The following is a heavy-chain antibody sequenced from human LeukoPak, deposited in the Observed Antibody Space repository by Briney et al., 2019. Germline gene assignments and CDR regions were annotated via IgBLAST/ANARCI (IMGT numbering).Heavy chain of an antibody. CDR3: ARDLGDYAFDY. D-gene: IGHD4-17*01. CDR1: GGSISSYY. J-gene: IGHJ4*02. Sequence: PPETLSLTCTVSGGSISSYYWSWIRQPPGKGLEWIGYIYYSGSTNYNPSLKSRVTISVDTSKNQFSLKLSSVTAADTAVYYCARDLGDYAFDYWGQGTLVTVSS. V-gene: IGHV4-59*01. CDR2: IYYSGST.